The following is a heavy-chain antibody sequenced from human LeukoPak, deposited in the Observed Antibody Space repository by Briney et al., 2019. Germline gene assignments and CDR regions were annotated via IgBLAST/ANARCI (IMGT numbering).Heavy chain of an antibody. CDR3: AKGRTVTSRDNIDY. CDR1: AFTFSSYG. D-gene: IGHD1/OR15-1a*01. V-gene: IGHV3-30*18. J-gene: IGHJ4*02. CDR2: ISYDGSKK. Sequence: GGSLRLSCAASAFTFSSYGMHWVRQAPGKGLEWVAAISYDGSKKYYTDSVKGRFTISRDNSKNTLYLQMNSLRAEDTAVYYCAKGRTVTSRDNIDYWGQGTLVTVSS.